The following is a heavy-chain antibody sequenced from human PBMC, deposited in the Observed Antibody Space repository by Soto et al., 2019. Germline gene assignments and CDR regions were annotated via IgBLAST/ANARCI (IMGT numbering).Heavy chain of an antibody. V-gene: IGHV3-33*03. CDR2: IWYDGSEK. D-gene: IGHD2-8*02. CDR1: GFPFRSHG. CDR3: ARWSNHKVVDP. J-gene: IGHJ5*02. Sequence: QEQLVESGGGGVKLGMSLRLSCKGSGFPFRSHGMPWVRKSPGKGLEWLAVIWYDGSEKYYADSVKGRFTISRDNSKNMLYLQLNTLTVEDTAVYYCARWSNHKVVDPWGQGTMVTVS.